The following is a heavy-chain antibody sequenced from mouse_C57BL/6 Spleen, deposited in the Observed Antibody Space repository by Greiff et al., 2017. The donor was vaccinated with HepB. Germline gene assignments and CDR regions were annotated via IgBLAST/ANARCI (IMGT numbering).Heavy chain of an antibody. Sequence: EVQLQQSGAELVRPGASVKLSCTASGFNIKDDYMHWVKQRPEQGLEWIGWIDPENGDTEYASKFQGKATITADTSSNTAYLQLSSLTSEDTAVYYCTLGSSYPFDYWGQGTTLTVSS. J-gene: IGHJ2*01. V-gene: IGHV14-4*01. D-gene: IGHD1-1*01. CDR1: GFNIKDDY. CDR2: IDPENGDT. CDR3: TLGSSYPFDY.